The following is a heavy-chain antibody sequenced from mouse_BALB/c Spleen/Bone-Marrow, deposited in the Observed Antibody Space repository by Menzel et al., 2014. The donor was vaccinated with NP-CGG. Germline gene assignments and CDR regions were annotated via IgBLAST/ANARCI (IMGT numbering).Heavy chain of an antibody. V-gene: IGHV1-18*01. CDR2: INPYNGGT. J-gene: IGHJ1*01. Sequence: VQLQQSGPELVKPGASMKISCKASGYSFTGYTMNWVKQSHGKNLEWIGLINPYNGGTTYNQYFKSKATLTVDRSSSTAYMELLSLTAEDSAVYYCASYYGSTWYFDVWGAGTTVTVSS. CDR1: GYSFTGYT. CDR3: ASYYGSTWYFDV. D-gene: IGHD1-1*01.